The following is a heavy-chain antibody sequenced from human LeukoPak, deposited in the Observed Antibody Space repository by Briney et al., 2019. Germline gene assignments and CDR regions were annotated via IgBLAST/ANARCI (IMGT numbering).Heavy chain of an antibody. CDR1: GGSVSSGSYY. J-gene: IGHJ5*02. D-gene: IGHD6-19*01. Sequence: SETLSLTCTVSGGSVSSGSYYWSWIRQSPGEGLKGIGYIKYSGSTHHTPPLKRRLTISVDTSKNQFSLKLSSVTAADTAVYYCARDHSNGWYNWFDPWGQGTLVTVSS. CDR2: IKYSGST. V-gene: IGHV4-61*01. CDR3: ARDHSNGWYNWFDP.